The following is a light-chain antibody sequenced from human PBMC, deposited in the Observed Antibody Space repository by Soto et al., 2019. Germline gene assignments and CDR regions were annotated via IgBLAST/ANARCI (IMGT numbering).Light chain of an antibody. CDR1: SSNIGNNY. V-gene: IGLV1-51*01. Sequence: QSVLTQPPSVSAAPGQKVTISCSGSSSNIGNNYVSWYQQLPGTAPKLLIYDNNKRPSGIPDRFSGSKSGTSATLGITGLQTGDEADYYGETGDSSLRAHVFGTGTKVT. CDR3: ETGDSSLRAHV. J-gene: IGLJ1*01. CDR2: DNN.